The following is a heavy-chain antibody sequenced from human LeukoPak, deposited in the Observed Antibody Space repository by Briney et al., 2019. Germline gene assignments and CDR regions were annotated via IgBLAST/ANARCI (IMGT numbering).Heavy chain of an antibody. CDR1: GYTFSNYG. CDR3: ARADQGALSDY. Sequence: ASVKVSCKASGYTFSNYGISWVRQAPGQGLEWMGWISAYNGNTNYAQKFQGRVTMTRDTSISTAYMELSRLRSDDTAVYYCARADQGALSDYWGQGTLVTVSS. J-gene: IGHJ4*02. CDR2: ISAYNGNT. D-gene: IGHD1-26*01. V-gene: IGHV1-18*01.